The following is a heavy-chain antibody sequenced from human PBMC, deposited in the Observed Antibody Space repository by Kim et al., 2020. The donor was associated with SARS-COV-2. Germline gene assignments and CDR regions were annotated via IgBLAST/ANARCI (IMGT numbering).Heavy chain of an antibody. CDR3: ARALELTFGGVIVDYYYYGMDV. Sequence: ASVKVSCKASGYTFTSYDINWVRQATGQGLEWMGWMNPNSGNTGYAQKFQGRVTMTRNTSISTAYMELSSLRSEDTAVYYCARALELTFGGVIVDYYYYGMDVWGQGTTVTVSS. CDR2: MNPNSGNT. V-gene: IGHV1-8*01. J-gene: IGHJ6*02. CDR1: GYTFTSYD. D-gene: IGHD3-16*02.